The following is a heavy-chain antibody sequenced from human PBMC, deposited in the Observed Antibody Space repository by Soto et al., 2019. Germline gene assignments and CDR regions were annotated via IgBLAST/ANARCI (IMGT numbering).Heavy chain of an antibody. CDR3: ARVPDR. CDR2: IYCSGST. J-gene: IGHJ5*02. V-gene: IGHV4-59*12. D-gene: IGHD2-2*01. Sequence: SETLSLTCTVAGGSISSYYWSWIRQPPGKGLEWIGYIYCSGSTNYNPSLKSRVTISVDRSKNQFSLKLSSVTAADTAVYYCARVPDRWGQGTLVTVSS. CDR1: GGSISSYY.